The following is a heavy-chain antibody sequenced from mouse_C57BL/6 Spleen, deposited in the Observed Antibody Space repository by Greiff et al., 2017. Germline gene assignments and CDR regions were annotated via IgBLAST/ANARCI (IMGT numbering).Heavy chain of an antibody. Sequence: EVKLQESGGGLVKPGGSLKLSCAASGFTFSDYGMHWVRQAPEKGLEWVAYISSGSSTIYYADTVKGRFTISRDNAKNTLFLQMTSLRSEDTAMYYCARMGAYGYWGQGTTLTVSS. J-gene: IGHJ2*01. CDR3: ARMGAYGY. CDR1: GFTFSDYG. V-gene: IGHV5-17*01. CDR2: ISSGSSTI. D-gene: IGHD1-1*01.